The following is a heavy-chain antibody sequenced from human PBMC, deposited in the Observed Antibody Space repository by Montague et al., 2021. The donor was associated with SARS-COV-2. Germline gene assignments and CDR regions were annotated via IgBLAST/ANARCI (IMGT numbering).Heavy chain of an antibody. CDR3: ARKGSGRSDLAY. Sequence: SETLSLTCVGSADSPSTGTRGTCGRLPPGNALACFGEIYPTGSTKYKPSLKSRVSMSVDKSWNQFSLRLTSVTAADTAIYYCARKGSGRSDLAYWGQGTLVTVSS. D-gene: IGHD1-26*01. V-gene: IGHV4-4*02. CDR1: ADSPSTGTR. CDR2: IYPTGST. J-gene: IGHJ4*02.